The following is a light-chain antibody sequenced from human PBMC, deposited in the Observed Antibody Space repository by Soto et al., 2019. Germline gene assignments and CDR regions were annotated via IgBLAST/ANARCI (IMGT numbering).Light chain of an antibody. J-gene: IGKJ1*01. CDR1: QTVSSNY. Sequence: EIVLTQSPGTLSLSPGERATLSCRASQTVSSNYLAWYQQKPGQAPRLLIYGASSRATGIPDRFSGSGSGTDFTLTIGRLEPEDFAVYYCQQYGSSQSFGQGTKVEIK. CDR2: GAS. V-gene: IGKV3-20*01. CDR3: QQYGSSQS.